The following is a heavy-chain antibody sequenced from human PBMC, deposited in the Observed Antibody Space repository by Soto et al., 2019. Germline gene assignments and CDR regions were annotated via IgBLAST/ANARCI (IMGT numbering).Heavy chain of an antibody. D-gene: IGHD4-4*01. CDR3: ARTTVTTPSYYYYYYGMDV. V-gene: IGHV1-46*01. Sequence: APGKGSCKASGYTFTSYYMHWGRQAPGQGVGGMGIINPSGGSTSYAQKFQGRVTMTRDTSTSTVYMELSSLRSEDTAVYYCARTTVTTPSYYYYYYGMDVWGQGTTVTVSS. J-gene: IGHJ6*02. CDR1: GYTFTSYY. CDR2: INPSGGST.